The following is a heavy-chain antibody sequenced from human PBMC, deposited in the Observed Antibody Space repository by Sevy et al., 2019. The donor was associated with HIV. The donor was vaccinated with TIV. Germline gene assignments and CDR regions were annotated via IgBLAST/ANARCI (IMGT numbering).Heavy chain of an antibody. CDR2: ISSSGSTI. CDR3: ARDEMITFGGANFDY. Sequence: GGSLRLSCAASGFTFSDYYMSWIRQAPGKGLEWVSYISSSGSTIYYADSVKGRFTISRDKAKNSLYMQMNSLRAEDTAVYYCARDEMITFGGANFDYWGQGTLVTVSS. D-gene: IGHD3-16*01. V-gene: IGHV3-11*01. CDR1: GFTFSDYY. J-gene: IGHJ4*02.